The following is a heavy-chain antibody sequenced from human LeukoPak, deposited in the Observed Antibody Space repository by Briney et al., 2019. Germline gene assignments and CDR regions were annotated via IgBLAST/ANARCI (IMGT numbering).Heavy chain of an antibody. J-gene: IGHJ4*02. Sequence: GRSLRLSCAASGFTFGDYAMDWVRQVPGKGLEWVSYIGGNGGSINYSDSVKGRFTISRDNAKNSLYLQMDSLRTEDMAVYYFTKGKWKAFDYWGQGALVTIST. CDR3: TKGKWKAFDY. D-gene: IGHD1-1*01. V-gene: IGHV3-9*03. CDR2: IGGNGGSI. CDR1: GFTFGDYA.